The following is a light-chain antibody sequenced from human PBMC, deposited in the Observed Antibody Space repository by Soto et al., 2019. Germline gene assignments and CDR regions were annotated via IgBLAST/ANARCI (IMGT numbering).Light chain of an antibody. J-gene: IGKJ1*01. CDR2: GAS. CDR3: QQYNNWPGT. Sequence: EIVLTQSPGTLSVSPGERATLSCRDSQNVSSKLAWYQQKPGQAPRLLFYGASTGATGIPARFSGSGSETEFTLSISSLQSEDFAVYYCQQYNNWPGTFGQGTKVDIK. V-gene: IGKV3-15*01. CDR1: QNVSSK.